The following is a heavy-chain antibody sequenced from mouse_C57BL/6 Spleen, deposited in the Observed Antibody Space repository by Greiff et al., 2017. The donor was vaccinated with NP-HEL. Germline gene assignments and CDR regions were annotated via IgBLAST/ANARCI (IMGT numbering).Heavy chain of an antibody. J-gene: IGHJ1*03. CDR3: AREGYYGSSRHWYFDV. D-gene: IGHD1-1*01. Sequence: QVQLKQPGAELVKPGASVKLSCKASGYTFTSYWMHWVKQRPGQGLEWIGMIHPNSGSTNYNEKFKSKATLTVDKSSSTAYMQLSSLTSEDSAVYYCAREGYYGSSRHWYFDVWGTGTTVTVSS. CDR1: GYTFTSYW. CDR2: IHPNSGST. V-gene: IGHV1-64*01.